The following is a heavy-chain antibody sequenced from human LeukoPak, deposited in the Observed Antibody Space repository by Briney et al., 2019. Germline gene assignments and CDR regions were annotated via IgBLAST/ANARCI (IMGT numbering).Heavy chain of an antibody. Sequence: PSETLSLTCAVYGGSFSGYYWSWIRQPPGKGLEWIGEINHSGSTNYNPSLKSRVTISVDTSKNQFSLKLSSVTAADTAVYYCARLGGRNWFDPWGQGTLVTVSS. J-gene: IGHJ5*02. CDR2: INHSGST. D-gene: IGHD3-3*01. CDR1: GGSFSGYY. V-gene: IGHV4-34*01. CDR3: ARLGGRNWFDP.